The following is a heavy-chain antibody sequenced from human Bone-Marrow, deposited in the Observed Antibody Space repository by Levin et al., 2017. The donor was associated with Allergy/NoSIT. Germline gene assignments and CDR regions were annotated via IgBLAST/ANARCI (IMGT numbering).Heavy chain of an antibody. CDR3: ARLSSDYDYVWGSYSSFDI. CDR2: ISYDGSNK. CDR1: GFTFSSYA. Sequence: GGSLRLSCAASGFTFSSYAMHWVRQAPGKGLEWVAVISYDGSNKYYADSVKGRFTISRDNSKNTLYLQMNSLRAEDTAVYYCARLSSDYDYVWGSYSSFDIWGQGTMVTVSS. V-gene: IGHV3-30*04. J-gene: IGHJ3*02. D-gene: IGHD3-16*02.